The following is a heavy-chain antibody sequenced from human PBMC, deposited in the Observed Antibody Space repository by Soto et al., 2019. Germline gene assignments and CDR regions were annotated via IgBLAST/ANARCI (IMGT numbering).Heavy chain of an antibody. Sequence: SGPTLVNPTQTLTLTCTFSGFSLSTSGVGVGWIRQPPGKALEWLALIYWNDDKRYSPSLKSRLTITKDTSKNQVVLTMTNMDPVDTATHYCAHNRNREYDILTGYYNTDFDYWGQGTLVTVSS. J-gene: IGHJ4*02. CDR1: GFSLSTSGVG. CDR2: IYWNDDK. V-gene: IGHV2-5*01. CDR3: AHNRNREYDILTGYYNTDFDY. D-gene: IGHD3-9*01.